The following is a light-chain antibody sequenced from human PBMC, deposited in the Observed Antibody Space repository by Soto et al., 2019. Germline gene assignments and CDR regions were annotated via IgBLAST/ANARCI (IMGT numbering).Light chain of an antibody. V-gene: IGLV2-18*02. CDR1: SSDVGSYNR. CDR3: SSFTSSSTWV. Sequence: QSVLTQPPSVSGSPGQSVTISCTGTSSDVGSYNRVSWYQQPPGTAPKLLIFEVTNRPSGVPGRFSGSSSGNTASLTISGLHAEDEADYYCSSFTSSSTWVFGGRTKLTVL. J-gene: IGLJ3*02. CDR2: EVT.